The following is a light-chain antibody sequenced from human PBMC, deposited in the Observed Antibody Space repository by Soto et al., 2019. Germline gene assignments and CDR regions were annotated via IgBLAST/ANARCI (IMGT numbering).Light chain of an antibody. Sequence: DIQMTQSPSTLSASVGDRVTITCRASQSISSWLAWYQQKPGKAPKLLIYDASSLESGVPSRFSGSASGTEFTLTISSLQPDDFATYYCQQYNSYSTWMFGQGTKVDI. J-gene: IGKJ1*01. V-gene: IGKV1-5*01. CDR1: QSISSW. CDR2: DAS. CDR3: QQYNSYSTWM.